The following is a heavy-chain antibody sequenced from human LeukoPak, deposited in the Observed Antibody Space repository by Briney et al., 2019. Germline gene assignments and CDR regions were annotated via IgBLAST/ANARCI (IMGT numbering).Heavy chain of an antibody. V-gene: IGHV4-4*07. CDR2: IYTSGST. CDR1: GGSISSYY. Sequence: SETLSLTCTVSGGSISSYYWSWIRQPAGKGLEWIGRIYTSGSTNYNPSLKSRVTISVDTSKNQFSLKLSSVTAADTAVYYCARGSRGRWLLSPLFDYWGQGALVTVSS. CDR3: ARGSRGRWLLSPLFDY. J-gene: IGHJ4*02. D-gene: IGHD5-24*01.